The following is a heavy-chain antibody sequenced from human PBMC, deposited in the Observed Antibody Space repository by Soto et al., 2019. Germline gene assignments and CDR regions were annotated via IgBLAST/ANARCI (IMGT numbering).Heavy chain of an antibody. V-gene: IGHV1-2*02. CDR2: INPNSGDT. D-gene: IGHD3-22*01. CDR3: ARVRTYYDSSGSLDY. Sequence: GSVKVCFKSSGYPFTGYFMHWVRQAPGQGLEWMGWINPNSGDTKYSQKFQGRVTMTRDMSISTAYMELGRLTSDDTAVYYCARVRTYYDSSGSLDYWGHGTLVTVSS. J-gene: IGHJ4*01. CDR1: GYPFTGYF.